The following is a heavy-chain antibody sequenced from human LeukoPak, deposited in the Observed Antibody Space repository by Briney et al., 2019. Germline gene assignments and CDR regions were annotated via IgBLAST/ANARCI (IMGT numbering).Heavy chain of an antibody. Sequence: ASVKVSCKVSGYTLTELSMHWVRQAPGKGLEWMGGFDPEDGETIYAQKFQGRFTMTEDTSTDTAYMELSRLRSEDTAVYYCAKMATIVDASLYYGMDVWGQGTTVTVSS. CDR3: AKMATIVDASLYYGMDV. D-gene: IGHD5-24*01. J-gene: IGHJ6*02. V-gene: IGHV1-24*01. CDR1: GYTLTELS. CDR2: FDPEDGET.